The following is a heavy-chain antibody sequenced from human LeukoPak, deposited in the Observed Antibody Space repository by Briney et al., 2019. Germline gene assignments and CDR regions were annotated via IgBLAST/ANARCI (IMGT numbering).Heavy chain of an antibody. D-gene: IGHD3-16*01. CDR3: ARGGGGGYDY. CDR2: INPNSGGT. Sequence: ASVKVSCKASGGTLSTYPISWVRQAPGQGLEWMGWINPNSGGTISSQNFQGRVTLTRDTSISTAYMELSRLRSDDTAVYYCARGGGGGYDYWGQGTLVTVSS. J-gene: IGHJ4*02. V-gene: IGHV1-2*02. CDR1: GGTLSTYP.